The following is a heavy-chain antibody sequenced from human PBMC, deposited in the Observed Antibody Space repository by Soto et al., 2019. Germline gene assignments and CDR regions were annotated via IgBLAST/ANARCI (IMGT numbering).Heavy chain of an antibody. V-gene: IGHV4-59*01. CDR1: GGSISSYY. Sequence: QVQLQESGPGLVKPSETLSLTCTVSGGSISSYYWSWIRQPPGKGLEWIGYIYYSGSTNYNPSLTSRVTISVDTSKNQFSLKLSSVTAADTAVYYCARVVYGSGNWFDPWGQGTLVTVSS. CDR3: ARVVYGSGNWFDP. D-gene: IGHD3-10*01. J-gene: IGHJ5*02. CDR2: IYYSGST.